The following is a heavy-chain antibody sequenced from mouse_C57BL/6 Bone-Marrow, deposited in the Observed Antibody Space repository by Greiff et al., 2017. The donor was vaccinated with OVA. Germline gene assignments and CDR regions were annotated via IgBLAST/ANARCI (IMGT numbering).Heavy chain of an antibody. J-gene: IGHJ2*01. CDR1: GFTFSSYG. CDR2: ISSGGSYT. D-gene: IGHD1-1*01. Sequence: EVKLMESGGDLVKPGGSLKLSCAASGFTFSSYGMSWVRQTPDKRLEWVATISSGGSYTYYPDSVKRRFTISRDNAKNTQYLQMSSLKSEDTAMYYCARHYYGSSYYWGQGTTLTVSS. CDR3: ARHYYGSSYY. V-gene: IGHV5-6*01.